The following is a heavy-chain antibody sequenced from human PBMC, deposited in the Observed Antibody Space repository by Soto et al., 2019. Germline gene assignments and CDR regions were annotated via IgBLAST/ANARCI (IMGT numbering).Heavy chain of an antibody. CDR3: ARDSGWAFDS. CDR2: IRDSGSDM. V-gene: IGHV3-48*01. J-gene: IGHJ4*02. Sequence: EVQLVESGGGLVQPGGSLRLSCAASGFAFSTEPMNWVRQAPGKGLEWVSNIRDSGSDMYYADSVKGRFTISRDNAKNSLYLQMNRLRAEDTAVYFCARDSGWAFDSWGQGTLVTVSS. CDR1: GFAFSTEP. D-gene: IGHD3-10*01.